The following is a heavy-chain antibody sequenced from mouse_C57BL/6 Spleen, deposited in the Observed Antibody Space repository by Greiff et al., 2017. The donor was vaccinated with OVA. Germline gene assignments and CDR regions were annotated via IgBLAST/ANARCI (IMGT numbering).Heavy chain of an antibody. CDR2: IYPGDGDT. J-gene: IGHJ2*01. V-gene: IGHV1-82*01. CDR1: GYAFSSSW. Sequence: VKLMESGPELVKPGASVKISCKASGYAFSSSWMNWVKQRPGKGLEWIGRIYPGDGDTNYNGKFKGKATLTADKSSSTAYMQLSSLTTEDSAIYYCARSRYSNSYFDYWGQGTTLTVSS. D-gene: IGHD2-5*01. CDR3: ARSRYSNSYFDY.